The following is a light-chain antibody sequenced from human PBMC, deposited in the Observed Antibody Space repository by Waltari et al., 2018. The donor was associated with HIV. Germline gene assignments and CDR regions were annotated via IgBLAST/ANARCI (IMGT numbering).Light chain of an antibody. CDR1: ALAKKY. CDR2: EDD. J-gene: IGLJ2*01. CDR3: YSTDSSGYHKV. Sequence: SYELTQPPSVSVSPGQAARITCSGDALAKKYAYWYQQKSGQALVLVIYEDDKRPSGIPERFSASTSGTMATLTISGAQVEDEGDYYCYSTDSSGYHKVFGGGTKLTVL. V-gene: IGLV3-10*01.